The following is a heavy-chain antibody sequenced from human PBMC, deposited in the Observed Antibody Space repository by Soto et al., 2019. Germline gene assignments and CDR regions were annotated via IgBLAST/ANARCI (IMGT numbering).Heavy chain of an antibody. CDR2: TYYGSKWYN. V-gene: IGHV6-1*01. Sequence: SQTLSLTCAISGDSVSSNSAAWNWIRTSPSRGLEWLGRTYYGSKWYNDYAHSVKSRITINPDTSKNQFSLQLNSVTPEDTAVYYCARSRSQTYNRFDPWGQGTLVTVSS. CDR3: ARSRSQTYNRFDP. J-gene: IGHJ5*02. CDR1: GDSVSSNSAA.